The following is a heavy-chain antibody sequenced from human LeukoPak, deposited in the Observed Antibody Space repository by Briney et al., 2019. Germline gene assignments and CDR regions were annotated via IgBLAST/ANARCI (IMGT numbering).Heavy chain of an antibody. CDR3: AREGASYFQWSVP. D-gene: IGHD1-26*01. CDR1: GASVSNYY. Sequence: SETLSLTFTLSGASVSNYYWSWIRQPPGKGLEWIGNIFYSGSTNYNPSLKSRVTISLDTSKNQFSLKLTSVSAADTAVYYCAREGASYFQWSVPWGQRTLVTVSS. V-gene: IGHV4-59*02. J-gene: IGHJ5*02. CDR2: IFYSGST.